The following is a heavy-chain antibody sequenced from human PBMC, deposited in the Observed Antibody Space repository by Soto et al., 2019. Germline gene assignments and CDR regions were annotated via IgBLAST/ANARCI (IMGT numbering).Heavy chain of an antibody. CDR2: IYYSGST. CDR3: ARGARLSQSFYDRLGSWFDT. CDR1: GGSISSGGYY. Sequence: PSETLSLTCTVSGGSISSGGYYWSWIRQHPGKGLEWIGYIYYSGSTYYNPSLKSRVTISVDTSKNQFSLKLSSVTAADTAVYYCARGARLSQSFYDRLGSWFDTWGQGTLVTVSS. V-gene: IGHV4-31*03. J-gene: IGHJ5*02. D-gene: IGHD3-9*01.